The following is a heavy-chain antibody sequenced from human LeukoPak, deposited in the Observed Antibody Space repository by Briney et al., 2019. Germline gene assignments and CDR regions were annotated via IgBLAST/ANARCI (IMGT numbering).Heavy chain of an antibody. CDR2: IYHSGST. CDR3: ATRPDITTTVSGWFDP. Sequence: PSETLSLTCTVSGYSISSGYYWGWIRPPPGKGLEWIGSIYHSGSTYYNPSLKSRVTVSLDTSKNQFSLNLRSVTAADTAVYYCATRPDITTTVSGWFDPWGQGTLVTVSS. V-gene: IGHV4-38-2*02. CDR1: GYSISSGYY. J-gene: IGHJ5*02. D-gene: IGHD1-1*01.